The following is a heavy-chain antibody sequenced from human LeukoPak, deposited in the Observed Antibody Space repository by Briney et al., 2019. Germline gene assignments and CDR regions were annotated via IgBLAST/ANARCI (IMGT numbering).Heavy chain of an antibody. CDR2: IYYSGST. Sequence: PSETLSLNCTVSGGSISSYYWSWIRQPPGKGLEWIGYIYYSGSTNYNPSLKSRVTISVDTSKNQFSLKLSSVTAADTAVYYCARLQDGDYRRLGVNWFDPWGQGTLVTVSS. J-gene: IGHJ5*02. CDR3: ARLQDGDYRRLGVNWFDP. D-gene: IGHD4-17*01. V-gene: IGHV4-59*01. CDR1: GGSISSYY.